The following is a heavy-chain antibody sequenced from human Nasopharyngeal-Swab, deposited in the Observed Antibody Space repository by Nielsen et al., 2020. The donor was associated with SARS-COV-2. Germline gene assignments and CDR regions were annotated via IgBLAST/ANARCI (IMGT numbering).Heavy chain of an antibody. D-gene: IGHD3-3*01. J-gene: IGHJ6*02. CDR3: ARDTIFGLALYYYYGLGV. Sequence: WVRQAPGQGLEWMGGINPNFGTTNYAHKFQDRAKITADQPTRTAYMELSSLRSDDTAVYYCARDTIFGLALYYYYGLGVWGQGTTVTVSS. CDR2: INPNFGTT. V-gene: IGHV1-69*01.